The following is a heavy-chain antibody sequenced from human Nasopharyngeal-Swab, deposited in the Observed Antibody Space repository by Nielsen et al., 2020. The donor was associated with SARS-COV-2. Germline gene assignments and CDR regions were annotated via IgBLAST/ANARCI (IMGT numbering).Heavy chain of an antibody. J-gene: IGHJ5*02. V-gene: IGHV3-21*06. CDR2: ISSSSTFI. Sequence: GESLKISCAASGFTFSRYNMKWVRQAPGKGLEWVSSISSSSTFIYYADSVKGRFTISRDNAKNSLYLQMNSLRAEDTAVYYCARDLSKDDNWFGPWGQGTLVTVPS. CDR3: ARDLSKDDNWFGP. CDR1: GFTFSRYN.